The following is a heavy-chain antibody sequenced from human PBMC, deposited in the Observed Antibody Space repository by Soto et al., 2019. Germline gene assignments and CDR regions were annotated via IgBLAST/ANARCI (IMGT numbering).Heavy chain of an antibody. Sequence: SETLSLTCAFYGWSFSGYYLSLIRQPPGKGLEWIGEINHSGSTNYNPSLKSRVTISVDTSKNQFSLKLSSVTAADTAVYYCARRLDRFSWFDPWGQGTLVTVSS. CDR3: ARRLDRFSWFDP. CDR1: GWSFSGYY. V-gene: IGHV4-34*01. J-gene: IGHJ5*02. CDR2: INHSGST.